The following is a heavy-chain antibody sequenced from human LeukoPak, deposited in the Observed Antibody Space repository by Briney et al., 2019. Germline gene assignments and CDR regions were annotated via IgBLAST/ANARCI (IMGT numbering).Heavy chain of an antibody. Sequence: SETLSLTCTVSGASVNNYYWSWIRQPPGKGLEWIGYIYYSGSTNYNPSLKSRVTVSVDTSKNQFSLKLTSVTAADTAVYYCARSSRGAAAGFDYWGQGTLVTVSS. V-gene: IGHV4-59*02. CDR1: GASVNNYY. CDR2: IYYSGST. J-gene: IGHJ4*02. D-gene: IGHD6-13*01. CDR3: ARSSRGAAAGFDY.